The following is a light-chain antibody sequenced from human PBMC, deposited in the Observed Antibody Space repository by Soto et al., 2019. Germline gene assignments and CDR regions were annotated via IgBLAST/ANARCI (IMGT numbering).Light chain of an antibody. V-gene: IGKV1-5*03. CDR2: KAS. J-gene: IGKJ2*01. CDR1: QSISNW. CDR3: QQYDRCPYT. Sequence: DIQMTQSPSTLSASVGDTVTITCRASQSISNWLAWYQQKPGQAPKLLIHKASTIDSGVPSRFSGSGSGTEFTLTVSSLQPDDFATFYCQQYDRCPYTFGQGTKLEIK.